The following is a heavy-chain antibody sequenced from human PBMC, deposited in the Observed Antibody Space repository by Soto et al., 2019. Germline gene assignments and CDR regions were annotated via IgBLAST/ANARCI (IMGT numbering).Heavy chain of an antibody. CDR3: ARDSPNMVATYVLDY. CDR2: IWYDGSNK. Sequence: QVQLVESGGGVVQPGRSLRLSCAASGFTFSSYGMHWVRQAPGKGLEWVAVIWYDGSNKYYADSVKGRFTISRDNSKNTLYRQMNSLRAEDTAVYYCARDSPNMVATYVLDYWGQGTLVTVSS. V-gene: IGHV3-33*01. D-gene: IGHD5-12*01. J-gene: IGHJ4*02. CDR1: GFTFSSYG.